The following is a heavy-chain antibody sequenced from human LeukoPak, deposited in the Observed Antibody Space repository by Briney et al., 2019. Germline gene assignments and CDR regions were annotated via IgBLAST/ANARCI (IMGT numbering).Heavy chain of an antibody. J-gene: IGHJ4*02. V-gene: IGHV4-34*01. D-gene: IGHD3-3*01. CDR2: INQSGDN. Sequence: SETLSLTCGVSGESFSGYYWSWLRQPPGKGLAWIGEINQSGDNNYNPSFESRVTMSVDASKKQFSLKLKSVTAADGAVYYCARSLSPYYDVTSAYWVWGYWGQGTLVSISS. CDR1: GESFSGYY. CDR3: ARSLSPYYDVTSAYWVWGY.